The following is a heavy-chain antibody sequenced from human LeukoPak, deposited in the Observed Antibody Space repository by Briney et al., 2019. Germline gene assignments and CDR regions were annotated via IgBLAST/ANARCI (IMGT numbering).Heavy chain of an antibody. V-gene: IGHV3-30*04. CDR2: ISYDGSNK. J-gene: IGHJ6*03. D-gene: IGHD5-18*01. Sequence: PGGSLRLSCAASGFTFSSYAMHWVRQAPGKGLEWVAVISYDGSNKYYADSVKGRFTISRDNSKNTLYLQMNSLRAEDTAVYYCARSLPGGIQLWPPQWNDGYMDVWGKGTTVTVSS. CDR3: ARSLPGGIQLWPPQWNDGYMDV. CDR1: GFTFSSYA.